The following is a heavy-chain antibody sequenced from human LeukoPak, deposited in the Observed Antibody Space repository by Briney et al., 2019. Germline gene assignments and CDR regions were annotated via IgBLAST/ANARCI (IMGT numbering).Heavy chain of an antibody. J-gene: IGHJ4*02. CDR2: IYYSGST. Sequence: SQTLSLTCTVSGGSISSGGYYWSWIRQHPGKGLEWIGYIYYSGSTNYNPSLKSRVTISVDTSKNQFSLKLSSVTAADTAVYYCARMYSGYDFTDYWGQGTLVTVSS. CDR1: GGSISSGGYY. D-gene: IGHD5-12*01. V-gene: IGHV4-31*03. CDR3: ARMYSGYDFTDY.